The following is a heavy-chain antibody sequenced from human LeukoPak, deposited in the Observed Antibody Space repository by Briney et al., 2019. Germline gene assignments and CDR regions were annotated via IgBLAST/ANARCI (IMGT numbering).Heavy chain of an antibody. D-gene: IGHD3-22*01. J-gene: IGHJ4*02. CDR1: GYTLTELS. CDR2: FDPEDGET. V-gene: IGHV1-24*01. Sequence: GASVKVSCKVSGYTLTELSMHWVRQAPGKGLEWMGGFDPEDGETIYAQKFQGRVTMTEDTSTDTAYMELSSLRSEDTAVYYCATARYYYDSSGYSIFDYWGQGTLVTVSS. CDR3: ATARYYYDSSGYSIFDY.